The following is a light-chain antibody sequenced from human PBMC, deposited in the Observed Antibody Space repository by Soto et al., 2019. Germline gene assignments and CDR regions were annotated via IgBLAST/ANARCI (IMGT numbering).Light chain of an antibody. Sequence: DLQMTQAPSTLSASVGDGVTITCRASQNTSVWLAWYQQTPGKAPKFLMYDASSLETGVPSRFRGSGAGTEFTHTILSLQHDDSVTYYCQQYVSASPAVGQWPKVEIK. CDR1: QNTSVW. V-gene: IGKV1-5*01. J-gene: IGKJ2*01. CDR3: QQYVSASPA. CDR2: DAS.